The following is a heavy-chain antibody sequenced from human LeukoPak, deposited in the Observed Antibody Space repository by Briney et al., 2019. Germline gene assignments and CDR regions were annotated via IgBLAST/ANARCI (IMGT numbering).Heavy chain of an antibody. J-gene: IGHJ6*02. V-gene: IGHV3-30-3*02. CDR1: GFTFSTYA. Sequence: GGSLRLSCATSGFTFSTYAMCWVRQAPGKGLEWVTVISFDGKYKHYADSVKGRFTISRDNSKNTLYLQMNSLRADDTAVYYCAKDQGLANMDVWGQGTTVTVSS. CDR2: ISFDGKYK. D-gene: IGHD2-21*01. CDR3: AKDQGLANMDV.